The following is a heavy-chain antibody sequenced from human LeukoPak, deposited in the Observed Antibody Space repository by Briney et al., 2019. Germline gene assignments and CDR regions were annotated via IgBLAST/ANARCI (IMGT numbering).Heavy chain of an antibody. V-gene: IGHV3-15*01. J-gene: IGHJ3*02. CDR1: GFTFSNDW. Sequence: GGSLTLSCAVSGFTFSNDWMTWLRQPAGKGLEWVGRIKTKTNGGTKDYAAPVKGRFTLTRDDTKNTLYLQMNSLKTEDTAVYYCTTDYYGSGSYPDAFDIWGRGTMVTVSS. D-gene: IGHD3-10*01. CDR2: IKTKTNGGTK. CDR3: TTDYYGSGSYPDAFDI.